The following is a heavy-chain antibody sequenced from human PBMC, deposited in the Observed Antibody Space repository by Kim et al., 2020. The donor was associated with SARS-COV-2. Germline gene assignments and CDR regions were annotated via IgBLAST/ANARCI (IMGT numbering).Heavy chain of an antibody. J-gene: IGHJ4*02. V-gene: IGHV4-39*01. Sequence: NPSLKSRVPLSVDTSKNQFSLKLSSVTAADTAVYYCARRPNTAMSLYYFDYWGQGTLVTVSS. CDR3: ARRPNTAMSLYYFDY. D-gene: IGHD5-18*01.